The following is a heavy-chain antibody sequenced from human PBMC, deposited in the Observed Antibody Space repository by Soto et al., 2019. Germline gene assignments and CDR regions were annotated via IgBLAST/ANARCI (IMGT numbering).Heavy chain of an antibody. CDR1: GYTFTGYY. J-gene: IGHJ3*01. CDR3: AVAIRGDAFDV. Sequence: QVQLVQSGAEVKKPGASVKVSCKASGYTFTGYYIHWVRQAPGQGLEWMGWSNPKNGGTNYAQKFQDWVTMTRDTSISAAYMELGRLSSDDTAVYYCAVAIRGDAFDVWGQGTMVTVSS. D-gene: IGHD3-9*01. CDR2: SNPKNGGT. V-gene: IGHV1-2*04.